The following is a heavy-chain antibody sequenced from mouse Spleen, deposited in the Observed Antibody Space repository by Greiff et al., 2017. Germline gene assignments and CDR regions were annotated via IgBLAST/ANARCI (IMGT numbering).Heavy chain of an antibody. CDR3: AREGGNLWYFDV. D-gene: IGHD2-1*01. CDR2: INPGSGGT. V-gene: IGHV1-54*01. Sequence: QVQLKQSGAELVRPGTSVKVSCKASGYAFTNYLIEWVKQRPGQGLEWIGVINPGSGGTNYNEKFKGKATLTADKSSSTAYMQLSSLTSEDSAVYFCAREGGNLWYFDVWGAGTTVTVSS. CDR1: GYAFTNYL. J-gene: IGHJ1*01.